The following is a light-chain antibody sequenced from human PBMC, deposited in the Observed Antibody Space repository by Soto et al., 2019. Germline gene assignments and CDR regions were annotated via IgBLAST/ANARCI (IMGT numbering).Light chain of an antibody. V-gene: IGKV1-27*01. CDR1: QGISNY. J-gene: IGKJ1*01. CDR3: QKYNSAPWT. Sequence: DIQMTQSPSSLSASIGDRVTITCRASQGISNYLAWYQQKPGKVPKLLIYAASTLQSGVPSRFSGSGSGTDFTLTIGSLQPEDVATYFCQKYNSAPWTFGQGTKVDIK. CDR2: AAS.